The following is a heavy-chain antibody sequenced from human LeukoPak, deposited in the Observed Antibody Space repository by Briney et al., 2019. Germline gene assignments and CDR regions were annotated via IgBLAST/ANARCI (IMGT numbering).Heavy chain of an antibody. D-gene: IGHD3-22*01. CDR1: GGSFSGYY. V-gene: IGHV4-34*01. Sequence: SETLSLTCAVYGGSFSGYYWGWIRQPPGKGLEWIGNIFYSGSTYYGPSLKSRLTISLDTSRNQFSLKLSSVTAADTAVYYCARGMRRYYYDSSGYFSYYYYYYMDVWGKGTTVTVSS. J-gene: IGHJ6*03. CDR3: ARGMRRYYYDSSGYFSYYYYYYMDV. CDR2: IFYSGST.